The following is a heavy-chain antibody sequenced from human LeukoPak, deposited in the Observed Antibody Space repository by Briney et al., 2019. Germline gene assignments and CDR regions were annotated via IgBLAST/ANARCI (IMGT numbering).Heavy chain of an antibody. CDR1: GGTFSSYA. V-gene: IGHV1-69*04. Sequence: ASVKVSCKASGGTFSSYAISWVRQAPGQGLEWMGRIIPILGIANYAQKFQGRVTMTRNTSISTAYMELSSLRSEDTAVYYCARRRFLDGFDPWGQGTLVTVSS. CDR2: IIPILGIA. J-gene: IGHJ5*02. D-gene: IGHD3-3*01. CDR3: ARRRFLDGFDP.